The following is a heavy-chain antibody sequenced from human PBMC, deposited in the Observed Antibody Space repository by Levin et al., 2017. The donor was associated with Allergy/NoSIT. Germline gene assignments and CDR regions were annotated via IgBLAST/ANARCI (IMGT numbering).Heavy chain of an antibody. CDR1: GYTFTSYG. J-gene: IGHJ6*02. V-gene: IGHV1-18*01. CDR3: ARDRGPSGCSSTSCYLGESMDV. D-gene: IGHD2-2*01. Sequence: ASVKVSCKASGYTFTSYGISWVRQAPGQGLEWMGWISAYNGNTNYAQKLQGRVTMTTDTSTSTAYMELRSLRSDDTAVYYCARDRGPSGCSSTSCYLGESMDVWGQGTTVTVSS. CDR2: ISAYNGNT.